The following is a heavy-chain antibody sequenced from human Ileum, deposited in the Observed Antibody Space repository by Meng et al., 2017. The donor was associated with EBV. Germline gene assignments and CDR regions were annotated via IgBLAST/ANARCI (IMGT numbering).Heavy chain of an antibody. Sequence: LMEPCLGLVHPSETFALTRAGSGGSVRRYGTHGRWTRQSPGRGLDVIGHNYGSVINYRPSFQSRVTQSIAAAKTQLFLKLTSVPAADTAMYYCAYYRVGRGGVGSWGQGTLVTVSS. CDR1: GGSVRRYGTH. CDR2: NYGSVI. CDR3: AYYRVGRGGVGS. V-gene: IGHV4-61*08. D-gene: IGHD3-16*01. J-gene: IGHJ4*02.